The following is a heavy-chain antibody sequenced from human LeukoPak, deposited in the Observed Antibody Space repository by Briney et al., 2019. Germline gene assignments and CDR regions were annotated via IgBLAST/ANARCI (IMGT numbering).Heavy chain of an antibody. CDR1: GFTFSSYA. J-gene: IGHJ6*02. CDR2: ISGSGGST. D-gene: IGHD4-17*01. CDR3: AKMTVTTKILYYYYGMDV. V-gene: IGHV3-23*01. Sequence: GGSLRLSCAASGFTFSSYAMSWVRQAPGKGLEWVSAISGSGGSTYYADSVKGRFTISRDNSKNTLYLQMNSLRAEDTAVYYCAKMTVTTKILYYYYGMDVWGQGTTVTVSS.